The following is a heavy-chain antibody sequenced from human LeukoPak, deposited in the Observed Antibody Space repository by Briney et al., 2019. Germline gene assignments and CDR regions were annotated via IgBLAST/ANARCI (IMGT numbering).Heavy chain of an antibody. CDR2: INHSGST. J-gene: IGHJ4*02. V-gene: IGHV4-34*01. Sequence: SETLSLTCAVYGGSFSGYYWSWIRQPPGKGLEWIGEINHSGSTNYNPSLKSRVTISVDTSKNQFSLKLSSVTAADTAVYYCARVSGSWYFLSFDYWGQGTLVTVSS. D-gene: IGHD6-13*01. CDR1: GGSFSGYY. CDR3: ARVSGSWYFLSFDY.